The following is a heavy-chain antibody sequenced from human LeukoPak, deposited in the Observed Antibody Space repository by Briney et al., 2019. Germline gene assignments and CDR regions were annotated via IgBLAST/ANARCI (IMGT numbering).Heavy chain of an antibody. CDR1: GYTYTGYY. Sequence: GASVKVSCKASGYTYTGYYMHWVRQAPGQGLEWMGWFNPNSGGTNDAQKFQGRVTMTRDTSISTAYMELRRLRSDDTAVYYCARVAYASAFDIWGQGTMVTVSS. D-gene: IGHD4-17*01. CDR2: FNPNSGGT. CDR3: ARVAYASAFDI. J-gene: IGHJ3*02. V-gene: IGHV1-2*02.